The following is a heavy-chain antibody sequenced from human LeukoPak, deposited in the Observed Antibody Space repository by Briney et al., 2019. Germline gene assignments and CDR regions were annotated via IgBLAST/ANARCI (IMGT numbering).Heavy chain of an antibody. D-gene: IGHD6-13*01. Sequence: GGSLRLSCAASGFTFSRYGMHWVRQAPGKGLEWVAVIWFDGSNKYYADSVKGRFTISRDNSKNTLYVQMNSLRADDTGVYYCTRDSWDIAAPYSFYYGMDVWGQGTTVTVSS. CDR1: GFTFSRYG. V-gene: IGHV3-33*08. CDR3: TRDSWDIAAPYSFYYGMDV. CDR2: IWFDGSNK. J-gene: IGHJ6*02.